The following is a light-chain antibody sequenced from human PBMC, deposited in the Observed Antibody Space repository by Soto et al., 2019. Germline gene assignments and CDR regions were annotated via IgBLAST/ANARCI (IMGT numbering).Light chain of an antibody. V-gene: IGKV3-15*01. CDR2: GAS. Sequence: THAPTTLRFPPRQSPTPSCHPSQRLSSFLAWYHQKPGQAPRLLIYGASTRATGIPARFSGSGSGTEFTLTISSLQSEDFAVYYCQQYNNWPPITFGQGTRLEIK. CDR3: QQYNNWPPIT. J-gene: IGKJ5*01. CDR1: QRLSSF.